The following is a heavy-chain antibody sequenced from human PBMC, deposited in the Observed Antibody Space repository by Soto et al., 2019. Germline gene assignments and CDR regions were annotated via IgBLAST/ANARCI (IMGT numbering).Heavy chain of an antibody. CDR1: GYTFTSYG. V-gene: IGHV1-18*01. CDR2: ISAYNGNT. D-gene: IGHD2-2*01. Sequence: GASVKVSCKASGYTFTSYGISWVRQAPGQGLEWMGWISAYNGNTNYAQKLQGRVTMTTDTSTSTAYMELRSLRSDDTAVYYCARASRYFVVVPAATDFDYWGQGTLVTVSS. J-gene: IGHJ4*02. CDR3: ARASRYFVVVPAATDFDY.